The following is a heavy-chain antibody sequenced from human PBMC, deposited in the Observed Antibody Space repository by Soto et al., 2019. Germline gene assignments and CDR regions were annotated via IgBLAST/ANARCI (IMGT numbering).Heavy chain of an antibody. Sequence: EVQLLESGGGLVQPGGSLRLSCAASGFTFPGYGMTWVRQSPGKGLEWVSSISGSAGSTYYADFVKGRFTISRDNSKNTVYLQMNSLRAEDTAVYYCAKDSLRIYDFWSGTGNWFDPWGQGTLVTVSS. J-gene: IGHJ5*02. CDR3: AKDSLRIYDFWSGTGNWFDP. V-gene: IGHV3-23*01. D-gene: IGHD3-3*01. CDR1: GFTFPGYG. CDR2: ISGSAGST.